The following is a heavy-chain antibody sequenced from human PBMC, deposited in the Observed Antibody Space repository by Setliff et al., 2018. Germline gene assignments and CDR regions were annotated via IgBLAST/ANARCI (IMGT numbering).Heavy chain of an antibody. V-gene: IGHV3-7*01. Sequence: PGGSLRLSCTSSGFTFSTYWMSWVRQAPGKGLEWVANIKHDGSEKNYVDSVKGRFTISRDNAENSLYLQMNSLRAEDTAVYYCARDGGEYWGQGTLVTVSS. J-gene: IGHJ4*02. D-gene: IGHD3-16*01. CDR3: ARDGGEY. CDR1: GFTFSTYW. CDR2: IKHDGSEK.